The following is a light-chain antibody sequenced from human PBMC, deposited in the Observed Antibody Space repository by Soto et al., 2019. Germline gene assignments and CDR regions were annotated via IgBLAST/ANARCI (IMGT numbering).Light chain of an antibody. CDR2: DVV. Sequence: QSALTQPASVSGSPGRWITITYTGTSSDVGGFNSVSWYQLRPGTAPKLILYDVVDRPSGVSYRFSGSKSGNTASLTISGLQAADEADYFCSSYTSTMTNVFGSGTKVTVL. CDR3: SSYTSTMTNV. CDR1: SSDVGGFNS. J-gene: IGLJ1*01. V-gene: IGLV2-14*03.